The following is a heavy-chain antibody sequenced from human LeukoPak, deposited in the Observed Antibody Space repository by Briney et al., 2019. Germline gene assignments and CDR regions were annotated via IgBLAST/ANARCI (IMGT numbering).Heavy chain of an antibody. CDR2: FDPEDGET. D-gene: IGHD6-13*01. V-gene: IGHV1-24*01. J-gene: IGHJ4*02. CDR3: ATGLQQLAHFDY. Sequence: ASVKVSCKVSGYTLTELSMHWVRQAPGKGLEWMGGFDPEDGETIYAQKFQGRVTMTEDTSTDTAYMELSSLRSEDTAVYYCATGLQQLAHFDYWGQGTLVTVSS. CDR1: GYTLTELS.